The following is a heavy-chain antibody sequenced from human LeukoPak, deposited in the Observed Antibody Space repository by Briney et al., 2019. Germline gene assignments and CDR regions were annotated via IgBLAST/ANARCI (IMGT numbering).Heavy chain of an antibody. CDR2: ISGSDGNT. Sequence: GGSLRLSCAASGFTFNDYATSWVRQAPGKGLEWVASISGSDGNTYYADSVKGRFTISRDNSKNTVFLQMNSLRGEDTAVYYCARGLWLSLNYFDYWGQGTLVTVSS. CDR3: ARGLWLSLNYFDY. J-gene: IGHJ4*02. V-gene: IGHV3-23*01. D-gene: IGHD5-18*01. CDR1: GFTFNDYA.